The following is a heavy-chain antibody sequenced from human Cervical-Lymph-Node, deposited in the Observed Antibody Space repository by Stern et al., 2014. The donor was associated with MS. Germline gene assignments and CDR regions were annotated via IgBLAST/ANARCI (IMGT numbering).Heavy chain of an antibody. CDR3: ARVRAQDWELLPYYYYVMDV. J-gene: IGHJ6*02. CDR1: GYTFTGYY. CDR2: INPKSGGT. D-gene: IGHD1-26*01. V-gene: IGHV1-2*06. Sequence: QVQLGQSGAEVKKPGASMKVSCKASGYTFTGYYMHWVRQAPGQGLEWMGRINPKSGGTNYAQKLQGRVTMTRDTSISTAYMELSRLRSDDTAVYYCARVRAQDWELLPYYYYVMDVWGQGTTVTVSS.